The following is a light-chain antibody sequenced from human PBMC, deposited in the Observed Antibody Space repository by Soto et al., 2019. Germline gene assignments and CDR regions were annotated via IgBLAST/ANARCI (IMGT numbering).Light chain of an antibody. J-gene: IGKJ1*01. CDR3: QQYNSYPWT. Sequence: DIQMTQSPSTLSASVGDRVTITCRASQSIRTWLAWYQQTPGKAPKLLIYDASSLESGVPSSFCGSGSGTEFTLTISSLQPDDFATYYCQQYNSYPWTFGQGTKVDIK. CDR1: QSIRTW. V-gene: IGKV1-5*01. CDR2: DAS.